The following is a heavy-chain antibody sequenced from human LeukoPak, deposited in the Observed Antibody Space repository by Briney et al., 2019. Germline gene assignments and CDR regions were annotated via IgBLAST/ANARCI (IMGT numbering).Heavy chain of an antibody. CDR2: ISVGSSTI. J-gene: IGHJ3*02. CDR3: ARDQYSRTWYRGAFDI. CDR1: GFTFSYYS. V-gene: IGHV3-48*04. Sequence: QPGGSLRLSCAASGFTFSYYSMNWGRQAPGEGLEWVSYISVGSSTIYYAHSVKGRFTISRDNTKNPLYLQMNSLRAEDTAVYYCARDQYSRTWYRGAFDIWGQGTMVAVSS. D-gene: IGHD6-13*01.